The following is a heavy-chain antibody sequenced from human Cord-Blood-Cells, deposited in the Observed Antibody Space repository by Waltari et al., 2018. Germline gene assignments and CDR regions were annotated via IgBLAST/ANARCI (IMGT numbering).Heavy chain of an antibody. CDR3: ARAEAVNYYDSSGYYFDY. Sequence: QVQLQQSGPGLVKPSQTLSLTCAISGDSVSSNTAAWNWIRQSPSRGLAWLGRTYYRANWYNDYAVSVKSRITINPDTSKNQFSLQLNSVTPEDTAVYYCARAEAVNYYDSSGYYFDYWGQGTLVAVSS. D-gene: IGHD3-22*01. CDR2: TYYRANWYN. CDR1: GDSVSSNTAA. V-gene: IGHV6-1*01. J-gene: IGHJ4*02.